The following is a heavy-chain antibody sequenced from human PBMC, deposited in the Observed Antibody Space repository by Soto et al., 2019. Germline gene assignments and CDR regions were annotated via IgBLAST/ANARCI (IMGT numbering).Heavy chain of an antibody. J-gene: IGHJ4*02. CDR3: VKQTMDY. CDR2: ISWNSGTL. CDR1: VFTFDDYV. D-gene: IGHD3-10*01. Sequence: SLRLSCSASVFTFDDYVMHWVRQAPGKGLEWVSSISWNSGTLDYADSVRGRFTISRDNAKNSLFLQMNSLRAEDTALYYCVKQTMDYWGQGTLVTVSS. V-gene: IGHV3-9*01.